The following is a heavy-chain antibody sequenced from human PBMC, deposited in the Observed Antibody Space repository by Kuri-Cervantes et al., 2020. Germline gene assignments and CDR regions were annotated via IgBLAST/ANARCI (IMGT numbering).Heavy chain of an antibody. Sequence: GESLKISCAASGFTFSNYNMNWVRQAPGKGLEWVSSIGCSTTYSYYADSVMGRFTISRENAKKTLCLQMNSLRAEDTAVYYCAREQVDIVATIYYYYYYGMDVWGQGTTVTVSS. CDR1: GFTFSNYN. CDR2: IGCSTTYS. J-gene: IGHJ6*02. D-gene: IGHD5-12*01. V-gene: IGHV3-21*01. CDR3: AREQVDIVATIYYYYYYGMDV.